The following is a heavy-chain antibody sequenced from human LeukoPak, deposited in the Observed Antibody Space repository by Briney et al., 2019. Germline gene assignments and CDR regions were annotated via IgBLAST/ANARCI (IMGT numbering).Heavy chain of an antibody. CDR3: ARPFSSGDKNDY. D-gene: IGHD6-19*01. V-gene: IGHV5-51*01. CDR2: IFPGDSDT. J-gene: IGHJ4*02. Sequence: GESLKISCKGSGYRFATYWIGWVRQMPGKGLEWMGIIFPGDSDTIYSPSFQGQVTISADKSISTAYLQWSSLKASDTAMYYCARPFSSGDKNDYWGQGTLVTVSS. CDR1: GYRFATYW.